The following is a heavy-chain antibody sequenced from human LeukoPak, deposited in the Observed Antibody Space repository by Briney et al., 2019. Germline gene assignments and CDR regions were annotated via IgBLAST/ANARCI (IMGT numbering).Heavy chain of an antibody. Sequence: APVKVSCKASGYTFTSYGISWVRQAPGQGLEWMGWISAYNGNTNYAQKLQGRVTMTTDTSTSTAYMELRSLRSDDTAVYYCARGYYDFWSGQFRPTTNNYYYMDVWGKGTTVTVSS. CDR2: ISAYNGNT. D-gene: IGHD3-3*01. CDR1: GYTFTSYG. V-gene: IGHV1-18*01. J-gene: IGHJ6*03. CDR3: ARGYYDFWSGQFRPTTNNYYYMDV.